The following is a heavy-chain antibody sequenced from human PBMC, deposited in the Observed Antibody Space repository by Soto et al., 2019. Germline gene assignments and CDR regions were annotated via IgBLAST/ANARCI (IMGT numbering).Heavy chain of an antibody. CDR1: GGSISSSSYY. J-gene: IGHJ4*02. CDR2: IYYSGST. D-gene: IGHD2-15*01. Sequence: SETLSLTCTVSGGSISSSSYYWGWIRQPPGKGLEWIGSIYYSGSTYYNPSLKSRVTISVDTSKNQFSLKLSSVTAADTAVYYCAGWDLVVVAATPFDYWGQGTLVTVSS. V-gene: IGHV4-39*01. CDR3: AGWDLVVVAATPFDY.